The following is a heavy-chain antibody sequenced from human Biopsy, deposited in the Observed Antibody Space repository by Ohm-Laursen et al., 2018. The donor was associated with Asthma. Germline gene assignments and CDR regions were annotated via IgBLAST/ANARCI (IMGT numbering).Heavy chain of an antibody. CDR1: GGTFNTYV. J-gene: IGHJ4*02. V-gene: IGHV1-69*13. Sequence: SVKVSCKSLGGTFNTYVIGWVRQAPGQGLEWMGGISSVFGTTTYPQKFQDRVAITADDSTSTVYMELSSLRSEDTAVYYCARKAGSCISRTCYSLDFWGQGTLVTVSS. CDR3: ARKAGSCISRTCYSLDF. CDR2: ISSVFGTT. D-gene: IGHD2-2*01.